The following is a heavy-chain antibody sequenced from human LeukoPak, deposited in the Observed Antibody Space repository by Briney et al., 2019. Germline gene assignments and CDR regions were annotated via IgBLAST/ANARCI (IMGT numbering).Heavy chain of an antibody. CDR1: GDSFSNYY. V-gene: IGHV4-59*08. J-gene: IGHJ4*02. D-gene: IGHD6-19*01. Sequence: SETLSLTCTVSGDSFSNYYWNWIRQPPGGGLEWIGFIYDSGGTSYTPSLKGRVSMLVDTSNNQFSLKLSSVAAADTAVYFCARLARPSSGWSIFDYWGQGALVTVSS. CDR3: ARLARPSSGWSIFDY. CDR2: IYDSGGT.